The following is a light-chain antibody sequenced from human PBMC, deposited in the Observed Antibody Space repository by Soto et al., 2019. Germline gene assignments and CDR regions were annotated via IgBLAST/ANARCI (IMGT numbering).Light chain of an antibody. CDR1: RDDIGAYDY. J-gene: IGLJ2*01. Sequence: QSVMAQPASVSGSPGQSITISCAGTRDDIGAYDYVSWYRQHPGNAPKLLVYEVTNRPSGVSDRFSGSKSGNTASLTISGREAEGEADYYCNSYTNSSAGIFG. V-gene: IGLV2-14*01. CDR3: NSYTNSSAGI. CDR2: EVT.